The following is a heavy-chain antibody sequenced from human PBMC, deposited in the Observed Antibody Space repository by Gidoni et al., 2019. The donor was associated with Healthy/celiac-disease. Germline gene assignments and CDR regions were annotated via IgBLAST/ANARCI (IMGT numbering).Heavy chain of an antibody. CDR1: GGLITRGSYY. V-gene: IGHV4-61*02. CDR3: ARDSRYDSSGYYYDY. Sequence: QVQLQESGPGLEKPSQTLSLTCTLSGGLITRGSYYWSWIRQPAGKGLEWIGRIHTSGSTNYNPSLKSRVTISVDTSKNQFSLKLSSVTAADTAVYYCARDSRYDSSGYYYDYWGQGTLVTVSS. CDR2: IHTSGST. J-gene: IGHJ4*02. D-gene: IGHD3-22*01.